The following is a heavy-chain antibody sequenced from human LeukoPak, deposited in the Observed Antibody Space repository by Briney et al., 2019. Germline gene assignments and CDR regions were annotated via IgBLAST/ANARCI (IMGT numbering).Heavy chain of an antibody. D-gene: IGHD3-9*01. Sequence: GGSLRLSCAASGFTFDDYAMSWVRQAPGKGLEWVSGINSKGDSTGYADSVKGRFTISRDNAKNSLYLQMNSLRAEDTALYYCARAMTGGTWKDWGQGTLVTVSS. CDR3: ARAMTGGTWKD. V-gene: IGHV3-20*04. J-gene: IGHJ4*02. CDR2: INSKGDST. CDR1: GFTFDDYA.